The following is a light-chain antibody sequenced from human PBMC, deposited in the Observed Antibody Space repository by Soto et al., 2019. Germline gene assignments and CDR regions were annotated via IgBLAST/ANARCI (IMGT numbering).Light chain of an antibody. J-gene: IGKJ5*01. Sequence: EFVLTQSPGTLSLSPGERATLSCRASQSLANSFIAWCQQKPGQAPRLLIYDTSSRASGIPDRFSGSGAGAECTLTISRLETEDFEVVYCQQYGTSEIIFGQGTRLEIK. CDR2: DTS. CDR3: QQYGTSEII. V-gene: IGKV3-20*01. CDR1: QSLANSF.